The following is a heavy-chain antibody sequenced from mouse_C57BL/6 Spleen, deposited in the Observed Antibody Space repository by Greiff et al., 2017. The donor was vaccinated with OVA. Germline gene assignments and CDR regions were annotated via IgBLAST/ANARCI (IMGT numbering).Heavy chain of an antibody. Sequence: EVQLQQSGPELVKPGASVKISCKASGYTFTDYYMNWVKQSHGKSLEWIGDINPNNGGTSYNQKFKGKATLTVDKSSSTAYMELRSLTSEDSAVYYCARFTTVVARYFDYWGQGTTLTVSS. V-gene: IGHV1-26*01. CDR3: ARFTTVVARYFDY. D-gene: IGHD1-1*01. J-gene: IGHJ2*01. CDR1: GYTFTDYY. CDR2: INPNNGGT.